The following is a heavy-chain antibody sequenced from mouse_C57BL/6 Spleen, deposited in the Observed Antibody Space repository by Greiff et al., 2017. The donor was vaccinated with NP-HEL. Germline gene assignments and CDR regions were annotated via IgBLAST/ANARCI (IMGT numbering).Heavy chain of an antibody. CDR1: GFNIKDYY. J-gene: IGHJ4*01. D-gene: IGHD2-5*01. V-gene: IGHV14-1*01. CDR2: IDPEDGDT. CDR3: SYYSIPYAMDY. Sequence: EVQGVESGAELVRPGASVKLSCTASGFNIKDYYMHWVKQRPEQGLEWIGRIDPEDGDTEYAPKFQGKATMTADTSSNTAYLQLSSLTSEDTAVYYCSYYSIPYAMDYWGQGTSVTVSS.